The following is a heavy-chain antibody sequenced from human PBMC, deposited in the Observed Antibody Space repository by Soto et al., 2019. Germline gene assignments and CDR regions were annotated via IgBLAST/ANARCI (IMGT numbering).Heavy chain of an antibody. Sequence: GGALRRSCADSGFTFSNAWMNWVRQAPGKGLEWVGLIKSKTDGGTIDYPAPVKGRFIISRDDSRNTLYLQMNSLKTEDTAVYYCTTAHPRGPDYWGQGTLVTSPQ. CDR3: TTAHPRGPDY. J-gene: IGHJ4*02. CDR2: IKSKTDGGTI. CDR1: GFTFSNAW. V-gene: IGHV3-15*01. D-gene: IGHD5-12*01.